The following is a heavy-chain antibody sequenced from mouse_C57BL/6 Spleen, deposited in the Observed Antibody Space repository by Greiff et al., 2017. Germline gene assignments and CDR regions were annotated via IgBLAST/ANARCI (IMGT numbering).Heavy chain of an antibody. CDR1: GFSLTSYG. D-gene: IGHD2-2*01. Sequence: QVQLKQSGPGLVQPSQSLSITCTVSGFSLTSYGVHWVRQSPGKGLEWLGVIWRGGSTDYNAAFKSRLSITKDNSKSQVFFKMNSLQADDTAIYYCASYGYGGFAYWGQGTLVTVSA. V-gene: IGHV2-5*01. CDR3: ASYGYGGFAY. J-gene: IGHJ3*01. CDR2: IWRGGST.